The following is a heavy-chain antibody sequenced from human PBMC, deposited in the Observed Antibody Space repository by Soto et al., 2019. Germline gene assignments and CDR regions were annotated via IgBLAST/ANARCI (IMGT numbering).Heavy chain of an antibody. CDR2: IVPIYRTA. Sequence: ASVKVSCKASGGTFSSYRINWVRQAPGQGLEWVGGIVPIYRTADYAQKFQGRVTITADESARTSYMELRSLESQDTAVYYCVRDSGAKLSSSWGQGTLVTVSS. V-gene: IGHV1-69*13. CDR1: GGTFSSYR. J-gene: IGHJ4*02. CDR3: VRDSGAKLSSS. D-gene: IGHD6-13*01.